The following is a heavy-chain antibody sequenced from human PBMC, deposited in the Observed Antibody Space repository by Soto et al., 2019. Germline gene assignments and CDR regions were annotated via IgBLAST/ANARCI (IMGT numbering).Heavy chain of an antibody. CDR2: IGNDGSNK. CDR1: GFTFISYV. D-gene: IGHD2-15*01. V-gene: IGHV3-33*01. Sequence: GCLRLSCAASGFTFISYVMHRVRPAPGKGLEWVAVIGNDGSNKDYAYSVKGRVTISRDNSKGTLYLQMNSLRAEDTAVYYCAREVATTFNDAFDIWRQGTMVTVSS. CDR3: AREVATTFNDAFDI. J-gene: IGHJ3*02.